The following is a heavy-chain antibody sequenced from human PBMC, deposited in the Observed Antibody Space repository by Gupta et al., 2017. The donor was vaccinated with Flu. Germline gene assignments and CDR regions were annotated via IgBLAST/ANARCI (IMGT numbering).Heavy chain of an antibody. CDR2: IFHTGST. V-gene: IGHV4-4*02. CDR1: GGSIRSSHY. D-gene: IGHD6-13*01. J-gene: IGHJ6*03. CDR3: ARASRRDPNSWYYYHYYMDV. Sequence: QVQLHESGPGLVEPSGTLSLTCAVSGGSIRSSHYWSWVRLPPGKGLEWIGEIFHTGSTNLNPSLESRVTISIDTSRDQFSLRLNSVTAADTAVYFCARASRRDPNSWYYYHYYMDVWGNGTTVTVSS.